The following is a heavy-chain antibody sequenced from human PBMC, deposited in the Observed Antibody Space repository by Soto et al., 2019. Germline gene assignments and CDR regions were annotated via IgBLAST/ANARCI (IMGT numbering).Heavy chain of an antibody. CDR3: ARALVYYDFWSGPNTNYYYYMDV. CDR1: GYTFTSYD. CDR2: MNPNSGNT. D-gene: IGHD3-3*01. V-gene: IGHV1-8*01. J-gene: IGHJ6*03. Sequence: ASVKVSGKGSGYTFTSYDINWVRQATGQGLEGMGWMNPNSGNTGYAQRFQGRVTMTRNTPISTAYMELSSLRSEDTAVYYCARALVYYDFWSGPNTNYYYYMDVWGKGTTVTVSS.